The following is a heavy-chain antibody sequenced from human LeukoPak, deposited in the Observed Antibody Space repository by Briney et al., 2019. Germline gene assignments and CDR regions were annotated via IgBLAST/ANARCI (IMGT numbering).Heavy chain of an antibody. J-gene: IGHJ5*02. V-gene: IGHV3-43D*03. CDR2: ISWDGGST. CDR1: GFTFDDYA. CDR3: ARAGYSSSSSAWFDP. Sequence: GGSLRLSCAASGFTFDDYAMHWVRQAPGKGLEWVSLISWDGGSTYYADSVKGRFTISRDNAKNSLYLQMNSLRAEDTALYYCARAGYSSSSSAWFDPWGQGTLVTVSS. D-gene: IGHD6-6*01.